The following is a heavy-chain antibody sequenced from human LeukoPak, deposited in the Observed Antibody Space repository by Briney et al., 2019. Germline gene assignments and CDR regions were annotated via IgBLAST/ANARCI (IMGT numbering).Heavy chain of an antibody. CDR2: IWSDGRNT. D-gene: IGHD6-13*01. Sequence: GGSLRLSCTASGFIFSRYGMHWVRQAPGKGLEWAAVIWSDGRNTYYADSVKGRFTISRDNSKSTLYLQMNSLRAEDTAMYYCARDLSSSWSPGVWGQGTLVTVSS. V-gene: IGHV3-33*01. J-gene: IGHJ3*01. CDR1: GFIFSRYG. CDR3: ARDLSSSWSPGV.